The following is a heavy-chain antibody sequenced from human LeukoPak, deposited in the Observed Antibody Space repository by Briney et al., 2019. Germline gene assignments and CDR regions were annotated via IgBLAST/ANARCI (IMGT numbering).Heavy chain of an antibody. CDR2: INQDGSKK. CDR1: GFTVTNFG. CDR3: ARGQTLTF. J-gene: IGHJ4*02. V-gene: IGHV3-7*01. Sequence: GGSLRLSCAVSGFTVTNFGMHWVRQAPGKGLEWVANINQDGSKKFYVDSVKGRFTISRDNAKNALYLQMNSLRAEDTGVYFCARGQTLTFWGQGTLVTASS.